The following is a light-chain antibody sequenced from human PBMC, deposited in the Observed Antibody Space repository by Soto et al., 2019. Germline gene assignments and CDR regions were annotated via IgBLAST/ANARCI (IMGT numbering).Light chain of an antibody. CDR1: QGISAR. CDR3: LQHITSQWT. Sequence: DIQMTQSPSVMSASVGDTVTITCRASQGISARLAWLQQKPGEAPKRLVYTASSVPSGVPSRFSGSGFGTEFTLTISSVKPEDFATDYGLQHITSQWTVGQGTKVEIK. V-gene: IGKV1-17*03. CDR2: TAS. J-gene: IGKJ1*01.